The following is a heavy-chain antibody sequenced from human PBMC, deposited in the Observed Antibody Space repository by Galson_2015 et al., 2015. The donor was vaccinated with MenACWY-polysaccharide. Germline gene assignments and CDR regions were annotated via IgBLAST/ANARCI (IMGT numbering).Heavy chain of an antibody. D-gene: IGHD3-10*01. Sequence: SVKVSCKASGYSFTSFGISWVRQAPGQGLEWMGWISVYNGNTNYAQKFQGRATMTTDTSTSTAYMELRSLRSDDTAVCYCARDLGSMVRGIIPLFDYWGQGTLVTVSS. CDR2: ISVYNGNT. J-gene: IGHJ4*02. CDR3: ARDLGSMVRGIIPLFDY. V-gene: IGHV1-18*01. CDR1: GYSFTSFG.